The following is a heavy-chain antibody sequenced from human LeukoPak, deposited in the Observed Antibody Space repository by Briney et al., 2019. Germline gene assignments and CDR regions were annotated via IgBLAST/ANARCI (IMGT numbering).Heavy chain of an antibody. V-gene: IGHV3-74*01. J-gene: IGHJ4*02. CDR2: INSDGNSI. D-gene: IGHD2-2*02. Sequence: PGGSLRLSCAASGVSLRSPWMRWVRRAPGKGRVWVSRINSDGNSINYADSVKGRFTISRDNAKNTVYLQTNRLIAEDTAVCYCARGIGNFGYTGFAYWGQGTLVT. CDR1: GVSLRSPW. CDR3: ARGIGNFGYTGFAY.